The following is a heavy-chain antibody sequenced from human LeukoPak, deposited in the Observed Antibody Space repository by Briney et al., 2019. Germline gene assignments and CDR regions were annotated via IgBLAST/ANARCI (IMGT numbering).Heavy chain of an antibody. CDR3: ARTRRNSGSYYGDY. V-gene: IGHV3-74*01. D-gene: IGHD1-26*01. J-gene: IGHJ4*02. Sequence: PGGSLRLSCAASGFTFSSYWMHWVRQAPGKGLVWVSRINTDGSGTSYADSVKGRFTISRDNAKNTLYLQMNSLRADDTAVYYCARTRRNSGSYYGDYWGQGTLVTVSS. CDR2: INTDGSGT. CDR1: GFTFSSYW.